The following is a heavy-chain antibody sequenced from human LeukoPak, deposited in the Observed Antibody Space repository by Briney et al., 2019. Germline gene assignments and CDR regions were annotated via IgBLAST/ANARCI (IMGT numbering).Heavy chain of an antibody. Sequence: GSLRLSCAASGFTFSSYWMHWIRQPPGKGLEWIGYIYYSGSTNYNPSLKSRVTISVDTSKNQFSLKLSSVTAADTAVYYCAREAPADYWGQGTLVTVSS. CDR3: AREAPADY. CDR2: IYYSGST. J-gene: IGHJ4*02. CDR1: GFTFSSYW. V-gene: IGHV4-59*01.